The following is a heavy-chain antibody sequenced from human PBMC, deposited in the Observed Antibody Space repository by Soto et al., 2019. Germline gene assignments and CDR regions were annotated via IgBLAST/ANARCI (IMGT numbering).Heavy chain of an antibody. D-gene: IGHD6-13*01. CDR2: SIPSFGTA. CDR3: ARDRGIAAAGTTLYGMDV. Sequence: QVQLVQSGAEVKKPGSSVKVSCKASGGTFSSYAISWVRQAPGQGLEWMGGSIPSFGTANYAQKFQGRVTITADESTSTAYMELSSLRSEDTAVYYCARDRGIAAAGTTLYGMDVWGQGTTVTVSS. CDR1: GGTFSSYA. V-gene: IGHV1-69*12. J-gene: IGHJ6*02.